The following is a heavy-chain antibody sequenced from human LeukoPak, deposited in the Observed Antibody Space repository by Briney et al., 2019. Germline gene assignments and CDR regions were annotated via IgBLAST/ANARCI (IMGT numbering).Heavy chain of an antibody. CDR2: IKQDGNEK. V-gene: IGHV3-7*05. CDR3: ATIKVRANNYNTDGFEY. D-gene: IGHD3-10*01. Sequence: GGSLRLSCAASGFTLSSFWMSWVRQAPGKGLEWVANIKQDGNEKYYADSVKGRFTISRDNAKNSLYLQMNSLRAEDTAVYYCATIKVRANNYNTDGFEYWGQGTLVTVSS. CDR1: GFTLSSFW. J-gene: IGHJ4*02.